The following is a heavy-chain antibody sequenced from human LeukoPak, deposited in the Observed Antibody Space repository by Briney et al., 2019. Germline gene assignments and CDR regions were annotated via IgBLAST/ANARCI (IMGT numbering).Heavy chain of an antibody. CDR1: GGTFSSYA. Sequence: SVKVSCKASGGTFSSYAISWMRQAPGQGLEWMGGIIPIFGTANYAQKFQGRVTITADESTSTAYMELSSLRSEDTAVYYCATKRGYSYGYFDYWGQGTLVTVSS. CDR2: IIPIFGTA. V-gene: IGHV1-69*13. J-gene: IGHJ4*02. CDR3: ATKRGYSYGYFDY. D-gene: IGHD5-18*01.